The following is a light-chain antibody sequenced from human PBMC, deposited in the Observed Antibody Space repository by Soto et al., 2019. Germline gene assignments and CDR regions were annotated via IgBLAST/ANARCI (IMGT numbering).Light chain of an antibody. V-gene: IGLV2-14*01. Sequence: QSVLTQPASVSGSPGQSITISCTGSSTDVGRYNYVSWYRLHPDKAPKLIIFEVTYRPSGVSTRFSGSKSGNTASLTISGLQAGDEADYYCASYTTNFSWVFGGGTKLTVL. CDR3: ASYTTNFSWV. CDR1: STDVGRYNY. CDR2: EVT. J-gene: IGLJ3*02.